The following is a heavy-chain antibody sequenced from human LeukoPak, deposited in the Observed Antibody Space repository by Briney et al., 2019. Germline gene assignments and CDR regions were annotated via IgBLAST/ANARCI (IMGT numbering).Heavy chain of an antibody. CDR2: INHSGST. Sequence: SETLSLTCAVYGGSFSGYYWSWFRQPPGKGLEWIGEINHSGSTNYNPSLKSRVTISVDTSKNQFSLKLSSVTAADTAVYYCARTGGTYYGSGSYLGYWGQGTLVTVSS. J-gene: IGHJ4*02. D-gene: IGHD3-10*01. CDR3: ARTGGTYYGSGSYLGY. V-gene: IGHV4-34*01. CDR1: GGSFSGYY.